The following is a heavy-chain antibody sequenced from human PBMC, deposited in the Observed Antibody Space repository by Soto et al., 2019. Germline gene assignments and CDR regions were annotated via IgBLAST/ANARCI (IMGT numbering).Heavy chain of an antibody. V-gene: IGHV1-69*01. J-gene: IGHJ4*02. D-gene: IGHD3-16*02. Sequence: QVQLVQSGVEVREPGSAVKVSCKASGGTFKMYAMHWVRQAPGQGLEWMGGIIPILDKPTYAQKFQGRVTLTVDDSTATAYMELTSLRSDDTAVYYCTRSIGSGGVVGGFDYWGQGTLVTVSS. CDR1: GGTFKMYA. CDR2: IIPILDKP. CDR3: TRSIGSGGVVGGFDY.